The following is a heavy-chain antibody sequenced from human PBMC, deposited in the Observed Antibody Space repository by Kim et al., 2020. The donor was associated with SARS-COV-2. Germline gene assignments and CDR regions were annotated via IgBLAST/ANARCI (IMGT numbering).Heavy chain of an antibody. D-gene: IGHD6-6*01. J-gene: IGHJ6*02. CDR3: AKDGGDSSSSSGTLVV. Sequence: GGSLRLSCAVSGFTFSSYGMHWVRQAPGKGLGWVAFISYDGSKKYYVDSVKGRFTISRDNSKNTLYLQMNSLRAEDTAVYYCAKDGGDSSSSSGTLVVWGQRKTVTLSS. CDR1: GFTFSSYG. CDR2: ISYDGSKK. V-gene: IGHV3-30*18.